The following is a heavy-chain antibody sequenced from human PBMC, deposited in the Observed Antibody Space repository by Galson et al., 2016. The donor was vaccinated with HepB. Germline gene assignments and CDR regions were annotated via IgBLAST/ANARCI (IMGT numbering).Heavy chain of an antibody. J-gene: IGHJ6*01. CDR2: IYPAGDT. D-gene: IGHD5/OR15-5a*01. Sequence: SLRLSCAASGFTLEDYAMHWVRQAPGKRLERVAIIYPAGDTYYAESAKDRFTISRDSDKNMLYLHMHSLGPGDTGVYYCAKALTVLGILNVYALDVWGPGPTVTVSS. V-gene: IGHV3-66*01. CDR1: GFTLEDYA. CDR3: AKALTVLGILNVYALDV.